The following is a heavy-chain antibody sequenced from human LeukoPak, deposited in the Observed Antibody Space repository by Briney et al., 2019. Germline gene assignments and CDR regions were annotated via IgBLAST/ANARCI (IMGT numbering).Heavy chain of an antibody. CDR2: INPKNAAT. J-gene: IGHJ4*02. CDR1: GYTFTGHY. CDR3: ARDLDDYGDYPPGY. D-gene: IGHD4-17*01. V-gene: IGHV1-2*02. Sequence: GASVKVSCKASGYTFTGHYIHWVRQAPGQGLEWMGWINPKNAATNYAQKFQGRVTMTRDTSISTAYMELSRLRSDDTAVYYCARDLDDYGDYPPGYWGQGTLVTVS.